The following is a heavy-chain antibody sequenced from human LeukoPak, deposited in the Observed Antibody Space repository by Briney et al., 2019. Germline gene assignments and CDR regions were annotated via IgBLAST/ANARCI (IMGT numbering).Heavy chain of an antibody. V-gene: IGHV4-59*08. CDR3: ASIGDYHWYFDL. J-gene: IGHJ2*01. D-gene: IGHD4-17*01. Sequence: SETLSPTCTVSGGSISSYYWSWIRQPPGKGLEWIGYIYYSGSTNYNPSLKSRVTISVDTSKNQFSLKLSSVTAADTAVYYCASIGDYHWYFDLWGRGTLVTVSS. CDR2: IYYSGST. CDR1: GGSISSYY.